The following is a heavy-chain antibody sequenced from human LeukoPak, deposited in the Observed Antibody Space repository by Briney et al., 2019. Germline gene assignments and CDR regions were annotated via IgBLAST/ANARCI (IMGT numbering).Heavy chain of an antibody. CDR1: GGSISSSSYY. CDR3: AIVLVGATTHLFDY. V-gene: IGHV4-39*01. D-gene: IGHD1-26*01. CDR2: IYYSGST. Sequence: SETLSLTCTVSGGSISSSSYYWGWIRQPPEKGLEWIGSIYYSGSTYYNPSLKSRVTISVDTSKNQFSLKLSSVTAADTAVYYCAIVLVGATTHLFDYWGQGTLVTVSS. J-gene: IGHJ4*02.